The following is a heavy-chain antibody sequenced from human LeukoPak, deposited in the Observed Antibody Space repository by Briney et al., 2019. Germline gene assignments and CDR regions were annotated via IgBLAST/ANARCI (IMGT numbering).Heavy chain of an antibody. D-gene: IGHD6-13*01. CDR2: ISSSSSYI. Sequence: AGGSLRLSCAVSGFTFSRHSMNWVRQAPGKGLEWVSSISSSSSYIYYADSVKGRFTISRDNAKNSLYLQMNSLRAEDTAVYYCARDLAATGYYYYYYMDVWGKGTTVTVSS. V-gene: IGHV3-21*01. J-gene: IGHJ6*03. CDR1: GFTFSRHS. CDR3: ARDLAATGYYYYYYMDV.